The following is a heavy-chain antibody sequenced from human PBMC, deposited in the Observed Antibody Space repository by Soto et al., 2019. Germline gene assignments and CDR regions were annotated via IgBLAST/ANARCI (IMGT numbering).Heavy chain of an antibody. J-gene: IGHJ4*02. CDR3: EKQTAVRSRTPVDY. D-gene: IGHD6-19*01. CDR1: VVTFINYA. V-gene: IGHV3-23*01. Sequence: WWSXRLACASSVVTFINYAISLFRHAAGQGLEWVSGIRDSCGTTYCADSVKGRFTISRDNSKNTVYLQMSSLRVEDTAVYYCEKQTAVRSRTPVDYWGKGNLVTV. CDR2: IRDSCGTT.